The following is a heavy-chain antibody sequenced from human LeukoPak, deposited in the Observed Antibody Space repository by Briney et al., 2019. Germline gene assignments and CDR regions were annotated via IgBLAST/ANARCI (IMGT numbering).Heavy chain of an antibody. V-gene: IGHV4-59*01. J-gene: IGHJ4*02. Sequence: PSETLSLTCTVSGGSISTYYWSWIRQPPGKGLEWLAYISHSGSTNFNPSLKSRVTISVDTSMNQFSLKLSSVTAADTAVYYCARESGYYDSSGYFDYWGQGTLVTVSS. CDR2: ISHSGST. CDR3: ARESGYYDSSGYFDY. CDR1: GGSISTYY. D-gene: IGHD3-22*01.